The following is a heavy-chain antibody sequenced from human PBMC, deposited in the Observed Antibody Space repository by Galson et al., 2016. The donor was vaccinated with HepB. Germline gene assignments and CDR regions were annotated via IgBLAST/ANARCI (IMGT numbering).Heavy chain of an antibody. CDR1: GFTFSSYS. J-gene: IGHJ4*02. CDR3: AREGAAGY. Sequence: SLRLSCAASGFTFSSYSMNWVRQAPGKGLEWVSYISSSSTTIYYADSVKGRFTISRDNAKNSLYLQMSSLRAEDTAVYYCAREGAAGYWGQETLVTVTS. CDR2: ISSSSTTI. D-gene: IGHD6-25*01. V-gene: IGHV3-48*01.